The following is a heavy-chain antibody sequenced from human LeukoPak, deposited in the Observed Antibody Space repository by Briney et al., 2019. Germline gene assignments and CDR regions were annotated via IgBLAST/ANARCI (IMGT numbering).Heavy chain of an antibody. D-gene: IGHD1-1*01. V-gene: IGHV3-30*02. CDR2: IRYDGSNK. Sequence: QSGGSLRLSCAASGFTFSTYGTHWVRQAPGKGLEWVAFIRYDGSNKYYADSVKGRFTISRDNSKNTLYLQMNSLRAEDTAVYFCAKDKDPWKSTSISDFDYWGQGTLVTVSS. CDR1: GFTFSTYG. CDR3: AKDKDPWKSTSISDFDY. J-gene: IGHJ4*02.